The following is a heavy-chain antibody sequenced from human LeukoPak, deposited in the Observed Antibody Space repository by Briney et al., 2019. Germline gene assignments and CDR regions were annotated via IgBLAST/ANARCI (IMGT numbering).Heavy chain of an antibody. J-gene: IGHJ4*02. CDR3: AREGGLRYFDWLFDYFDY. CDR1: GGSLSDYY. D-gene: IGHD3-9*01. V-gene: IGHV4-34*01. Sequence: SETLSLTCAVYGGSLSDYYWSWIRQPPGKGLEWIGEINHSGSTNYNPSLKSRVTISVDTSKNQFSLKLSSVTAADTAVYYCAREGGLRYFDWLFDYFDYWGQGTLVTVSS. CDR2: INHSGST.